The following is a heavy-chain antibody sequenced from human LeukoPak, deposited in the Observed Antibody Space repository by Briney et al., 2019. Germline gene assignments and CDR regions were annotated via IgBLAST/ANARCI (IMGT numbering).Heavy chain of an antibody. J-gene: IGHJ6*04. CDR1: GGFISIYY. CDR3: ARGGDSSDG. V-gene: IGHV4-59*01. Sequence: SETLSLTCTVSGGFISIYYWSWIRQPPGGGLEWIGYIYYSGSTNYNPSLKSRVPISLDTSQNQFSLRLSSVAAADTAVYYCARGGDSSDGWGKGTTVTVSS. CDR2: IYYSGST. D-gene: IGHD6-19*01.